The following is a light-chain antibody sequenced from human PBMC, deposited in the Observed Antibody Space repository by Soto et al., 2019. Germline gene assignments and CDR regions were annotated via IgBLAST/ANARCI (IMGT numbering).Light chain of an antibody. CDR1: TSNIGENT. CDR2: VTD. Sequence: QSALTQPPSVSGTLGQGVTTSCSGSTSNIGENTVAWFQQLPGTAPKVLIYVTDRRPSGVPDRFPGSKSGTSAYLAISGLQSEDEADFYCAAWDVTLNGHVFGTGTKVTVL. J-gene: IGLJ1*01. CDR3: AAWDVTLNGHV. V-gene: IGLV1-44*01.